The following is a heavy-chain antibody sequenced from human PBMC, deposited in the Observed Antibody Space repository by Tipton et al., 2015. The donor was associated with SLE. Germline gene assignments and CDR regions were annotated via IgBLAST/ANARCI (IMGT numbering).Heavy chain of an antibody. Sequence: TLSLTCTVSGGSISSYYWSWIRQPPGKGLEWIGYIYTSGSTNYNPSLKSRVTISVDTSKNQFSLKLSSVTAADTAVYYCARDRADAFDIWGQGTMVTVSS. CDR2: IYTSGST. CDR3: ARDRADAFDI. J-gene: IGHJ3*02. CDR1: GGSISSYY. V-gene: IGHV4-4*08.